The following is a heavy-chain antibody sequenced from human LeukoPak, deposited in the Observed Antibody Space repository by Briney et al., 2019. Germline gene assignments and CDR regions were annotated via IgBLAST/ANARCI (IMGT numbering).Heavy chain of an antibody. CDR2: INPYTGAT. Sequence: GASVKVSCQAFEYTSSDFYLNWVRQAPGQGLEWMGWINPYTGATIYAQNFQGRVTMTWDASIGTGYVELTRLTSDDTALYYCATSTVTHTRDPWGQGTLVTVSS. V-gene: IGHV1-2*02. CDR1: EYTSSDFY. D-gene: IGHD1-1*01. J-gene: IGHJ5*02. CDR3: ATSTVTHTRDP.